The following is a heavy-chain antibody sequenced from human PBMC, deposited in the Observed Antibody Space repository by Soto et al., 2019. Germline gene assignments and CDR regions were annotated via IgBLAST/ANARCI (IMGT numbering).Heavy chain of an antibody. CDR3: ARGVLEWLLRDSYYYYMDV. D-gene: IGHD3-3*01. V-gene: IGHV4-59*01. CDR1: GDSISSSY. Sequence: QVQLQESGPGLVKPSETLSLTCTVSGDSISSSYWNWIRQAPGKGLEWIGYIDYTGSTNYNPSLKSRVTLSVDPSNNQYSLKLSSVTAADTAVYYCARGVLEWLLRDSYYYYMDVWGKGTTVTVSS. J-gene: IGHJ6*03. CDR2: IDYTGST.